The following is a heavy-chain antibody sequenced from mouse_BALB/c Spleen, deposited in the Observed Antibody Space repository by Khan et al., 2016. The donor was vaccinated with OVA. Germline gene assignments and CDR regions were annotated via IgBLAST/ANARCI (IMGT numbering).Heavy chain of an antibody. D-gene: IGHD1-2*01. V-gene: IGHV1-77*01. CDR2: ISPGSGDT. CDR3: ARRNYFGYTVAY. J-gene: IGHJ3*01. CDR1: GYTFTDYY. Sequence: QVQLKESGAELARPGASVKLSCKASGYTFTDYYINWVKQRTGQGLERIGEISPGSGDTYYNERFKGMATLTADKITSTAYMQLSSLTSEASAVYFCARRNYFGYTVAYWGLGTLVTVSA.